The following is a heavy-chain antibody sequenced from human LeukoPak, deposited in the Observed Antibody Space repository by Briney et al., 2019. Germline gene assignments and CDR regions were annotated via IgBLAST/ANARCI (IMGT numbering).Heavy chain of an antibody. CDR1: GFAFESFT. CDR3: AKGLFSAYDKYLDS. J-gene: IGHJ4*02. D-gene: IGHD5-12*01. CDR2: ISATSSDI. V-gene: IGHV3-21*04. Sequence: PGGSLRLSCAGSGFAFESFTMTWVRQAPGKGLEWVSLISATSSDINYAESVRDRFTISRDNAKNSLFLQTDSLRVEDTAIYYCAKGLFSAYDKYLDSWGQGTVVTVSS.